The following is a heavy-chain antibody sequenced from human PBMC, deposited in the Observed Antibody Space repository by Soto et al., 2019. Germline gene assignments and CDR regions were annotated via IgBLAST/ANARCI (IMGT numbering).Heavy chain of an antibody. V-gene: IGHV3-30*04. J-gene: IGHJ4*02. CDR2: ISYDGSYQ. Sequence: PGGSLRLSCTASGFTFSNYAMHWVRQAPGRGLEWVALISYDGSYQYYGDSVKGRFTISRDNSKNMFYLQMSSLTPDDTAVYFCTKDRTIASRFDSWGQGTLVTVSS. CDR3: TKDRTIASRFDS. D-gene: IGHD6-13*01. CDR1: GFTFSNYA.